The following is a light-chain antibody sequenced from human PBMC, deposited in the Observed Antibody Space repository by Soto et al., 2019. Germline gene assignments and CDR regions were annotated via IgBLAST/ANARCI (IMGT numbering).Light chain of an antibody. CDR2: ASS. CDR3: HQTYSTPGT. Sequence: DIQITQSPSSLYSSVLERCTITYRASQDITNSLNWYQQKSGKAPSLLIYASSTLQTGVPSRFSGSGSGTDFTLSISNLQPEDFAHYFCHQTYSTPGTFGQGTKVDI. CDR1: QDITNS. V-gene: IGKV1-39*01. J-gene: IGKJ1*01.